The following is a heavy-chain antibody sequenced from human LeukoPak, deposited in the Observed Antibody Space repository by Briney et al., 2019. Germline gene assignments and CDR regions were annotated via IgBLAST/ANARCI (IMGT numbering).Heavy chain of an antibody. CDR1: GFTFSSYA. J-gene: IGHJ4*02. Sequence: GGALRLSCAASGFTFSSYAMSSVRQAPGKGLEWVSAIRDSGNSTHYADSVKGRFTTSRDNSKNTLCLQMNSLRAEDTAIYYCAKYGPQDSGSSHFDYWGQGALVTVSS. V-gene: IGHV3-23*01. CDR2: IRDSGNST. D-gene: IGHD1-26*01. CDR3: AKYGPQDSGSSHFDY.